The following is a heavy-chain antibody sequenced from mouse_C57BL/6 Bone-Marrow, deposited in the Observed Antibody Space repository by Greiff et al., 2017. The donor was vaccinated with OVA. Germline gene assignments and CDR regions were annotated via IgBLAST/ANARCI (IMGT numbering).Heavy chain of an antibody. CDR3: ASPHYYGSSYNWYFDV. J-gene: IGHJ1*03. Sequence: EESGPGLVKPSQSLSLTCSVTGYSITSGYYWNWIRQFPGNKLEWMGYISYDGSNNYNPSLKNRISITRDTSKNQFFLKLNSVTTEDTATYYCASPHYYGSSYNWYFDVWGTGTTVTVSS. CDR1: GYSITSGYY. V-gene: IGHV3-6*01. CDR2: ISYDGSN. D-gene: IGHD1-1*01.